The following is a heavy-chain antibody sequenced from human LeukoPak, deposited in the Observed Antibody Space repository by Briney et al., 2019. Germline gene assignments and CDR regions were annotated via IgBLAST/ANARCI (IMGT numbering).Heavy chain of an antibody. CDR3: ANDIVATIRTFDY. J-gene: IGHJ4*02. D-gene: IGHD5-12*01. Sequence: GGSLRLSCAASGFTFSSYGMHWVRQAPGKGLEWVAFIRYNGSNKCYADSVKGRFTISRDNSKNTLYLQMNSLRAEDTAVYYCANDIVATIRTFDYWGQGTLVTVSS. CDR2: IRYNGSNK. CDR1: GFTFSSYG. V-gene: IGHV3-30*02.